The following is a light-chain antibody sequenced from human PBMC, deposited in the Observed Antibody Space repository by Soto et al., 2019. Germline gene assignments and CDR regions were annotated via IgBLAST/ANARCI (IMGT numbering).Light chain of an antibody. CDR1: SSNIGSNT. CDR2: SNN. J-gene: IGLJ3*02. CDR3: AAWDDSLSGWV. V-gene: IGLV1-44*01. Sequence: QSVLTQPPSASGTPGQRVTISCSGSSSNIGSNTVNWYQQLPGTAPQLLIYSNNQRPSGVPHRFSGSKSGTSASLAISGLQSEDEADYYCAAWDDSLSGWVFGGGTKLTVL.